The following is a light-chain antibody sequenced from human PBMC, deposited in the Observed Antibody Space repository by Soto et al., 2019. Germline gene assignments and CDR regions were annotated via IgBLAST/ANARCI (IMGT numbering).Light chain of an antibody. CDR2: AAS. J-gene: IGKJ2*01. V-gene: IGKV1-12*01. CDR3: QKASSFPPT. Sequence: DIQMTQSPSTVSASVGDRVTITCRASQPISSWLAWFRQSPGKAPELLIYAASTLHNGVPSRFSGSGSRTDFAITISGPLPEDFAPYHSQKASSFPPTFGQGTRVDIK. CDR1: QPISSW.